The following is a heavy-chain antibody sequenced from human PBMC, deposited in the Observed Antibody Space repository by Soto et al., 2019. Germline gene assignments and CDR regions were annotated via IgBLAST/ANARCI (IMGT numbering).Heavy chain of an antibody. Sequence: GGSQRLSCAASGFTFDDYAMHWVRQAPGKGLEWVSGISWNSGSIGYADSVKGRFTISRDNAKNSLYLQMNSLRAEDTALYYCAKGSGSPWYYGMDVWGQGTTVTVSS. D-gene: IGHD1-26*01. CDR2: ISWNSGSI. CDR3: AKGSGSPWYYGMDV. V-gene: IGHV3-9*01. CDR1: GFTFDDYA. J-gene: IGHJ6*02.